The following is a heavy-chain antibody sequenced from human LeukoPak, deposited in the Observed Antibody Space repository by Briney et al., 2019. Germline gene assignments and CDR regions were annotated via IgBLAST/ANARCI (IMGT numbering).Heavy chain of an antibody. D-gene: IGHD6-6*01. CDR2: FYYSGST. J-gene: IGHJ4*02. V-gene: IGHV4-39*01. Sequence: SETLSLTCTVSGGSISSSSYYWGWIRQPPGKGLEWIGNFYYSGSTYYNPSLRSRVTISVDTSKNQFSLKLSSVTAADTAVYYCARREDIVGRPFDYWGQGTLATVSS. CDR1: GGSISSSSYY. CDR3: ARREDIVGRPFDY.